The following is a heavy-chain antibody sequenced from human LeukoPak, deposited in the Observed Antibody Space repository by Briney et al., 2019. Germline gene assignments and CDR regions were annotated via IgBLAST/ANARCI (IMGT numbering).Heavy chain of an antibody. CDR3: VRDYSATHAFDY. CDR2: ITAGGDQT. D-gene: IGHD1-26*01. V-gene: IGHV3-64*02. CDR1: GFSFSSEV. Sequence: GGSLRLSCAVSGFSFSSEVMHWVRQAPGKGPEYVSTITAGGDQTYDAESVKGRFTISRDNSKGTLYLQMGSLRVEDTAVYYCVRDYSATHAFDYWGQGTLVTVSS. J-gene: IGHJ4*02.